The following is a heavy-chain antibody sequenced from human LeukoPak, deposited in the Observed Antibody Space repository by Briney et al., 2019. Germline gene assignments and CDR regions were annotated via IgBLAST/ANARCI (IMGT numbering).Heavy chain of an antibody. Sequence: GASVKVSCKASGDTFNTFAFSWVRQAPGQGLEWIGRIIPFLGTANYAQKFQDRVAITANRFTNTAYMELSSLTSKDTAVYYCARVVFNREGYTFWGQGTLVTVSS. CDR2: IIPFLGTA. CDR3: ARVVFNREGYTF. J-gene: IGHJ4*02. D-gene: IGHD3-16*02. CDR1: GDTFNTFA. V-gene: IGHV1-69*04.